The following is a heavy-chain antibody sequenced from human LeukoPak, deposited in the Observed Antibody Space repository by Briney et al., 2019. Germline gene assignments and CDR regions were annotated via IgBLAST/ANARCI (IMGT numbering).Heavy chain of an antibody. CDR1: GYTFTSYG. V-gene: IGHV1-18*01. D-gene: IGHD4-17*01. CDR3: AKTTVTSEEYFYYYMDV. J-gene: IGHJ6*03. CDR2: IITYNGNT. Sequence: GASVKVSCKTSGYTFTSYGLSWVRQAPGQGLEWMGCIITYNGNTYYSQKLQGRVTMTTDTSTSTAYMELRSLRSDDTAMYYCAKTTVTSEEYFYYYMDVWGKGTTVTVSS.